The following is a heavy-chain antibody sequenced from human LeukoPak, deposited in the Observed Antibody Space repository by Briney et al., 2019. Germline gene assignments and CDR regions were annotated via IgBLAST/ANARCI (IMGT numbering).Heavy chain of an antibody. Sequence: GGSLRLSCAASGFTFSDYYMSWIRQAPGKGLEWVSYISSSGSTIYYADSVKGRFTISRDNSKNTLYLQMNSLRVEDTAVYYCANSLTTHGPPFDYWGQGTLVTVSS. V-gene: IGHV3-11*04. CDR3: ANSLTTHGPPFDY. J-gene: IGHJ4*02. CDR2: ISSSGSTI. CDR1: GFTFSDYY. D-gene: IGHD4-11*01.